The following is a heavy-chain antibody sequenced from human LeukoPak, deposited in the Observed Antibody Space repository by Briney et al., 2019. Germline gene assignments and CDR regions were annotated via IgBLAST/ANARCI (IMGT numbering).Heavy chain of an antibody. D-gene: IGHD6-13*01. Sequence: TSETLSLTCTVSGGSISSSSYYWGWIRQPPGKGLEWIGSIYYSGSTYYNPSLKSRVTISVDTSKNQFSLKLSSVTAADTAVYYCARERVEQQPFDYWGQGTLVTVSS. CDR2: IYYSGST. V-gene: IGHV4-39*07. CDR1: GGSISSSSYY. CDR3: ARERVEQQPFDY. J-gene: IGHJ4*02.